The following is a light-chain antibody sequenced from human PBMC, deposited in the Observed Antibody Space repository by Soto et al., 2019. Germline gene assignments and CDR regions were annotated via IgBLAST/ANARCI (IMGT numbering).Light chain of an antibody. CDR3: QQSYSTLLT. CDR1: QSISSY. Sequence: DIQMTQSPSSLSASVGDRVTITCRASQSISSYLNWYQQKPGKAPKLLIYAASSLQSGVPSRLSGSGSGTDFTLTISSXQPEDFATYYCQQSYSTLLTFGPGTKVDIK. V-gene: IGKV1-39*01. CDR2: AAS. J-gene: IGKJ3*01.